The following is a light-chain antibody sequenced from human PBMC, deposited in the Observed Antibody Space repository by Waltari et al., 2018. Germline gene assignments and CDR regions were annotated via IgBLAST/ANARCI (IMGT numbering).Light chain of an antibody. V-gene: IGKV3-20*01. J-gene: IGKJ2*01. CDR1: QSISSSY. CDR2: GAS. Sequence: DIVLTQSPGTLSLSPGESATLSWRASQSISSSYLAWYQQKPGQAPRLLIYGASSRATGIPDRFSGSGSGTDFTLTISRLEPEDFAVYYCQHYGSSSYTFGQGTKLEI. CDR3: QHYGSSSYT.